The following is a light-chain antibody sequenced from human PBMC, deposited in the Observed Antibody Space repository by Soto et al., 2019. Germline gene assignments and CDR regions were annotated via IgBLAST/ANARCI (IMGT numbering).Light chain of an antibody. J-gene: IGLJ2*01. CDR2: GNS. V-gene: IGLV1-40*01. CDR3: QSYDSSLSGSV. Sequence: QLVLTQPPSGSGAPGQSVTISFTGSRTNIGAGYDVQWHQQLPCTAPTLLTYGNSNRPSGVPDRFSGSKSGTSASLAITGLQAEDEADYYCQSYDSSLSGSVFGGGTKVTVL. CDR1: RTNIGAGYD.